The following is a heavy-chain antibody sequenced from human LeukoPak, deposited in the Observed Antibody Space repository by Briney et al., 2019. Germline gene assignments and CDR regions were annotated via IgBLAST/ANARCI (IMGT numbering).Heavy chain of an antibody. D-gene: IGHD5-12*01. CDR3: ARDILAPIGGAYYYYMDV. Sequence: WGSLRLSGAASGFTFSSYGMHWVRQDPGKGLEWVAVISYDGSNKYYADSVKGRFTISRDNSKNTLNLQMNSLRAEDTAVYYCARDILAPIGGAYYYYMDVWGKGTTVTISS. V-gene: IGHV3-30*03. J-gene: IGHJ6*03. CDR1: GFTFSSYG. CDR2: ISYDGSNK.